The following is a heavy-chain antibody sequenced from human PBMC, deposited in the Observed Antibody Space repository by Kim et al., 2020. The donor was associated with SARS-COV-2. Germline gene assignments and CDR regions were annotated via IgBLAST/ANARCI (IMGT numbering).Heavy chain of an antibody. J-gene: IGHJ4*02. CDR1: GGSFSTYY. CDR3: AGDGRLDGKYRFEY. CDR2: IYYSGNT. D-gene: IGHD2-2*01. V-gene: IGHV4-59*01. Sequence: SETLSLTCTVFGGSFSTYYWSWIRQPPGQGLEWIGYIYYSGNTDYNPSLKSRVTISVDTSRNQFSLRLNSVTTADTAVYYCAGDGRLDGKYRFEYWGQGTLVTVSS.